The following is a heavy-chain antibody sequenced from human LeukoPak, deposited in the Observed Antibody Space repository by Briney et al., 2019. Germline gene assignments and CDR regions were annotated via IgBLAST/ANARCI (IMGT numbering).Heavy chain of an antibody. CDR2: ISGSGGST. CDR3: AKDASIVVVPAANFDY. Sequence: GGSLRLSCAASGFTFSSYAMSWVRQAPGKGLEWVSAISGSGGSTYYADSVKGRFTISRDNSKNTLYLQMDSLRAEDTAVYYCAKDASIVVVPAANFDYWGQGTLVTVSS. D-gene: IGHD2-2*01. CDR1: GFTFSSYA. J-gene: IGHJ4*02. V-gene: IGHV3-23*01.